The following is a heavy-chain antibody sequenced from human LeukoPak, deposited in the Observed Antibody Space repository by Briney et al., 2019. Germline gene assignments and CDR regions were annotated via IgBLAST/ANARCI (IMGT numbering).Heavy chain of an antibody. J-gene: IGHJ6*02. Sequence: GGSLRPSCAASGFTFSDYYMSWIRQAPGKGLEWVSYISSSGNTIYYADSVKGRFTISRDNAKNSLYLQMNSLRAEDTAVYYCARDWGVVAAGYYYYYGMDVWGQGTTVTVSS. CDR2: ISSSGNTI. D-gene: IGHD2-15*01. V-gene: IGHV3-11*01. CDR1: GFTFSDYY. CDR3: ARDWGVVAAGYYYYYGMDV.